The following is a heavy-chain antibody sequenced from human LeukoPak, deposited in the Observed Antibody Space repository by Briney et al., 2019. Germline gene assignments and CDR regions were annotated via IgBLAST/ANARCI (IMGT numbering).Heavy chain of an antibody. V-gene: IGHV1-18*01. CDR1: GYTFTSYG. D-gene: IGHD2/OR15-2a*01. CDR2: ISAYNGNT. Sequence: ASVKVSCKASGYTFTSYGISWVRQAPGQGLEWLGWISAYNGNTNYAQKLQGRVTMTTDTSTSTAYMELRSLRSDDTAVYYCARDRVLHSMAQDAFDIWGQGTMVTVSS. J-gene: IGHJ3*02. CDR3: ARDRVLHSMAQDAFDI.